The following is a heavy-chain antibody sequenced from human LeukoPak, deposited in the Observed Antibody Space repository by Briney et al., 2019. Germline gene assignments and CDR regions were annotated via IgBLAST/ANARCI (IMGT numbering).Heavy chain of an antibody. CDR1: GGTFSSYA. J-gene: IGHJ6*02. D-gene: IGHD3-3*01. Sequence: SVKVSFKASGGTFSSYAISWVRQAPGQGLEWMGGIIPIFGTANYAQKFQGRVTITADESTSTAYMELSSLRSEDTAVYYCARDTRITIFGVVEGGGMDVWGQGTTVTVSS. CDR2: IIPIFGTA. V-gene: IGHV1-69*13. CDR3: ARDTRITIFGVVEGGGMDV.